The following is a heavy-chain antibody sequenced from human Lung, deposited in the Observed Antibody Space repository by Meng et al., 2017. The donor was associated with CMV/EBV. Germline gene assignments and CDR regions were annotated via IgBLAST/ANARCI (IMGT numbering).Heavy chain of an antibody. CDR3: AKDQSSWYGTGDDNWFDP. CDR2: ISGSGGST. D-gene: IGHD6-13*01. V-gene: IGHV3-23*01. CDR1: GFTFSSYA. J-gene: IGHJ5*02. Sequence: GGSXRLXCAASGFTFSSYAMSWVRQAPGKGLEWVSAISGSGGSTYYADSVEGRFTISRDNSKNTLYLQMNSLRAEDTAVYYCAKDQSSWYGTGDDNWFDPWXQGTXVTVSS.